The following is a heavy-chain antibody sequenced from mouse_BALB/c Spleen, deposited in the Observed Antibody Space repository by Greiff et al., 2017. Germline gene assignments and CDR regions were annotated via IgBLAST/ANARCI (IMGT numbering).Heavy chain of an antibody. V-gene: IGHV14-4*02. D-gene: IGHD2-3*01. J-gene: IGHJ3*01. CDR1: GFNIKDYY. CDR3: AREDGYYVAY. CDR2: IDPENGDT. Sequence: EVQLQQSGAELVRSGASVKLSCTASGFNIKDYYMHWVKQRPEQGLEWIGWIDPENGDTEYAPKFQGKATMTADTSSNTAYLQLSSLTSEDTAVYYCAREDGYYVAYWGQGTLVTVSA.